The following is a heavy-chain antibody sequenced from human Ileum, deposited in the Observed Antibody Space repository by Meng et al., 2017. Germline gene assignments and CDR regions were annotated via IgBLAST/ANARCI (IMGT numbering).Heavy chain of an antibody. CDR1: GGAISSSSYY. J-gene: IGHJ5*02. CDR2: IYYSGST. D-gene: IGHD3-22*01. V-gene: IGHV4-39*01. CDR3: AQPRITMTLGGFRTGWFDP. Sequence: QLQLQESGPGLGKPSETLALNCTVSGGAISSSSYYWGWIRQPPGKGLEWIGSIYYSGSTYYNPSLKSRVTISVDTSKNQFSLKLSSVTAADTAVYYCAQPRITMTLGGFRTGWFDPWGQGTLVTVSS.